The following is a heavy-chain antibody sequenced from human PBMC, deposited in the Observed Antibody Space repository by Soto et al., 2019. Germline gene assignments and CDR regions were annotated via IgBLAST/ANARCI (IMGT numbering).Heavy chain of an antibody. V-gene: IGHV3-7*01. CDR3: VCGGNFFVY. J-gene: IGHJ4*02. CDR2: INQDGSER. D-gene: IGHD3-16*01. Sequence: EVQLVESGGGLVQPEGSLRLPCAASGFTFSTYWMTWVRQPPGKGLEWVASINQDGSERYYVDSVRGRFTISRDNAKNSPYLQMNSLRAEHTAVYYCVCGGNFFVYWGQGTLVTVSP. CDR1: GFTFSTYW.